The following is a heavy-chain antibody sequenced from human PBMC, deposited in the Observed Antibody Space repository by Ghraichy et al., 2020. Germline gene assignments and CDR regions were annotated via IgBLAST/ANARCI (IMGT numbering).Heavy chain of an antibody. CDR1: GGSISSSSYY. CDR3: ARTHDYGDYHTRGVYPYDAFDI. V-gene: IGHV4-39*01. J-gene: IGHJ3*02. Sequence: SETLSLTCTVSGGSISSSSYYWGWIRQPPGKGLEWIGSIYYSGSTYYNPSLKSRVTISVDTSKNQFSLKLSSVTAADTAVYYCARTHDYGDYHTRGVYPYDAFDIWGQGTMVTVSS. CDR2: IYYSGST. D-gene: IGHD4-17*01.